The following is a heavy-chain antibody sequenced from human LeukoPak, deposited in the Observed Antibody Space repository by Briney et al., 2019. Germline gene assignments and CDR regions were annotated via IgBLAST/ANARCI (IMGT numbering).Heavy chain of an antibody. CDR1: GGTFSSYT. CDR3: ASMYSSSSIHYYYYYYMDV. Sequence: SVEVSCKASGGTFSSYTISWVRQAPGQGLEWMGRIIPILGIANYAQKFQGRVTITADKSTSTAYMELSSLRSEDTAVYYCASMYSSSSIHYYYYYYMDVWGKGTTVTVSS. J-gene: IGHJ6*03. D-gene: IGHD6-6*01. V-gene: IGHV1-69*02. CDR2: IIPILGIA.